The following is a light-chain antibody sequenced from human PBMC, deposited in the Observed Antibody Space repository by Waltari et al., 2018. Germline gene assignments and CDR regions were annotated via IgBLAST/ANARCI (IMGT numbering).Light chain of an antibody. CDR1: QVISSY. CDR3: QQSYSYPPA. Sequence: AIRMTQAPSSRAASTVDRVTITCRASQVISSYLAWYQQTPGTAPKLLISAASTLQSGFPSMFSCSGSGTDFTLTISCLQSEDFATYYCQQSYSYPPAFGQGTKVEIK. V-gene: IGKV1-8*01. CDR2: AAS. J-gene: IGKJ1*01.